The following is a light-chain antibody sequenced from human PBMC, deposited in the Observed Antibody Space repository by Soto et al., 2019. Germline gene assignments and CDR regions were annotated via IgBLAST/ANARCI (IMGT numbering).Light chain of an antibody. CDR1: QSVSSK. CDR2: GAS. J-gene: IGKJ5*01. CDR3: QQYNTYST. Sequence: EIVMTQSPATLSVSPGERATLSCRASQSVSSKLAWYQQKPGQAPRLLIYGASTRATGIPARFSGSGSGTEFTLTISSLQPDDFATYYCQQYNTYSTFGQGTRLETK. V-gene: IGKV3-15*01.